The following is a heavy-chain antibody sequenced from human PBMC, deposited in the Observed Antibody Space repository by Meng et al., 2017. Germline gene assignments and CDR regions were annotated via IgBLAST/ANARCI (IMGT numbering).Heavy chain of an antibody. CDR3: ARERSIAVAGNFDY. CDR1: GGTFSSYA. J-gene: IGHJ4*02. CDR2: IIPIFGTA. Sequence: QGELVTSGAEGKKPGSSVKVSCKASGGTFSSYAISWVRQAPGQGLEWMGGIIPIFGTANYAQKFQGRVTITADKSTSTAYMELSSLRSEDTAVYYCARERSIAVAGNFDYWGQGTLVTVSS. D-gene: IGHD6-19*01. V-gene: IGHV1-69*06.